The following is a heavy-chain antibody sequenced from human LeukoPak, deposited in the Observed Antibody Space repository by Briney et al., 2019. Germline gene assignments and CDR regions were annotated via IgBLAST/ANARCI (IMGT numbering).Heavy chain of an antibody. D-gene: IGHD6-13*01. CDR2: IYYTGST. V-gene: IGHV4-59*01. J-gene: IGHJ6*03. CDR1: GGSISNYY. Sequence: SETLSLTCTVSGGSISNYYWSWIRQSPGKGLEWIGYIYYTGSTNYNPSLKSRVTISVDTSKNQFSLKLRSVTAADTAVYYCARDGRAGTFRNYYYYYYMDVWGKGTTVTVSS. CDR3: ARDGRAGTFRNYYYYYYMDV.